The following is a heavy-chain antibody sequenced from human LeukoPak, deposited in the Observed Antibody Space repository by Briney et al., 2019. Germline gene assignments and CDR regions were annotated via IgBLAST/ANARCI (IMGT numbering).Heavy chain of an antibody. V-gene: IGHV5-51*01. Sequence: GESLKISCKGSGYSFTSYWIGWVRQMLGKGLEWVGIIYPDDSDTRYSPSFQDQVTISADKSVSTASLQWSSLKASDTAIYYCARHYPGGDYFIDYWGQGTLVTVSP. J-gene: IGHJ4*02. CDR2: IYPDDSDT. D-gene: IGHD4-17*01. CDR3: ARHYPGGDYFIDY. CDR1: GYSFTSYW.